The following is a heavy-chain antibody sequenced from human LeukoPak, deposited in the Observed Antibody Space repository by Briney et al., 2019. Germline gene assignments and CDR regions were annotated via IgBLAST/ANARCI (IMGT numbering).Heavy chain of an antibody. CDR3: ARTQYSSGWYSFQH. CDR2: IYYSGST. CDR1: GGSFSGYY. J-gene: IGHJ1*01. V-gene: IGHV4-34*01. Sequence: SETLSLTCAVYGGSFSGYYWSWIRQPPGKGLEWIGYIYYSGSTNYNPSLKSRVTISVDTSKNQFSLKLSSVTAADTAVYYCARTQYSSGWYSFQHWGQGTLVTVSS. D-gene: IGHD6-19*01.